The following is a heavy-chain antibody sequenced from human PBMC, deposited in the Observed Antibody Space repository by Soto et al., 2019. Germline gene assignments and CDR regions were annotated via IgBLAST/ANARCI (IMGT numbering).Heavy chain of an antibody. CDR3: AKAAASGSWSIYGMDV. V-gene: IGHV3-30*18. D-gene: IGHD6-13*01. CDR2: VSYDGNNK. CDR1: GFTFSSYG. Sequence: QVQLVESGGGVVQPGRSLRLSCAASGFTFSSYGMHWVRQAPGKGLEWVAIVSYDGNNKYYGDSVKGRFTISRDDAKNTLDLQMNSLRGEDTGVYYCAKAAASGSWSIYGMDVWGQGTTVTVSS. J-gene: IGHJ6*02.